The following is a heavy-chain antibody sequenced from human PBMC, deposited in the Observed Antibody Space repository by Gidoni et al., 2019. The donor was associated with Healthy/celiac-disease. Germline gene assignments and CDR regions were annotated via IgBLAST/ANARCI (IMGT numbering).Heavy chain of an antibody. CDR2: ISGSGGST. CDR3: AKDPLARYFDPRSVFDY. D-gene: IGHD3-9*01. Sequence: EVQLLESGGGLVQPGGSLRLSCAASGFTFSRYAMSWVRQAPGKGLEWVSAISGSGGSTYYADSVKGRFTISRDNSKNTLYLQMNSLRAEDTAVYYCAKDPLARYFDPRSVFDYWGQGTLVTVSS. J-gene: IGHJ4*02. CDR1: GFTFSRYA. V-gene: IGHV3-23*01.